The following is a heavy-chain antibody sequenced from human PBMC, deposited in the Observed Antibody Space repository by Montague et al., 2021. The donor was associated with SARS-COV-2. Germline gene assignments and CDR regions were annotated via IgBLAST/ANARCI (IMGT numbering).Heavy chain of an antibody. Sequence: SETLSLTCAVSGGSFSGYHWSWIRRPPGKGLEWIGEVNHSGSTNYNPSLKSRVTVSADTSKNQFSLRLNSVTAADTAVYYCARGLDDVGIIVIVFAGACYGFDSWGQGTLVTVSS. J-gene: IGHJ5*01. V-gene: IGHV4-34*01. CDR1: GGSFSGYH. CDR2: VNHSGST. D-gene: IGHD2-8*01. CDR3: ARGLDDVGIIVIVFAGACYGFDS.